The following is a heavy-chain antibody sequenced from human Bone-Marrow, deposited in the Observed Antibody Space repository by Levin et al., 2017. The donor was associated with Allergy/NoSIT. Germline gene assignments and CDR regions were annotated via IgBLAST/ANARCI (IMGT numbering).Heavy chain of an antibody. V-gene: IGHV1-18*01. CDR1: GYTFTTYG. CDR3: TRATYGVFDF. CDR2: ISAHYGNT. J-gene: IGHJ4*02. D-gene: IGHD4-17*01. Sequence: PVASVKVSCQASGYTFTTYGISWVRQAPGQGLEWMGWISAHYGNTAFAPKFRGRVTLTRDTSTNTAHMEVGSLTSDDTAVYYCTRATYGVFDFWGQGSLVTVSS.